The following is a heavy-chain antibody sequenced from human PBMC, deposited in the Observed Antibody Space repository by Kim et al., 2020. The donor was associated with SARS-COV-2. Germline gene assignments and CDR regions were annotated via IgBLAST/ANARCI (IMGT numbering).Heavy chain of an antibody. CDR1: GGSFSGYY. CDR3: ARVSRDTAMGTIDY. J-gene: IGHJ4*02. D-gene: IGHD5-18*01. V-gene: IGHV4-34*01. CDR2: INHSGST. Sequence: SETLSLTCAVYGGSFSGYYWSWIRQPPGKGLEWIGEINHSGSTNYNPSLKSRVTISVDTSKNQFSLKLSSVTAADTAVYYCARVSRDTAMGTIDYWGQGTLVTVSS.